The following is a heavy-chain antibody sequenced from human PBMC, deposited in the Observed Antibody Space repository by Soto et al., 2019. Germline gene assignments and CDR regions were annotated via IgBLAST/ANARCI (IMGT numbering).Heavy chain of an antibody. CDR2: FDPEDGET. CDR1: GYTLTELS. CDR3: ATVAPYDILTGYLDY. V-gene: IGHV1-24*01. Sequence: GASVKVSCKVSGYTLTELSMHWVRQAPGKGLEWMGGFDPEDGETIYAQKFQGRVTMTEDTSTDTAYMELSSLRSEDTAVYYCATVAPYDILTGYLDYWGQGTLVTVSS. J-gene: IGHJ4*02. D-gene: IGHD3-9*01.